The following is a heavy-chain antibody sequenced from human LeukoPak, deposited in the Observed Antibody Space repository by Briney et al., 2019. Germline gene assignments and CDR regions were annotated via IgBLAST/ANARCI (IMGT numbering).Heavy chain of an antibody. CDR2: IYYSRTT. CDR1: GGSISSGSHH. Sequence: SETLSLTCTVSGGSISSGSHHWGWFRQSPGKGLEWIGSIYYSRTTYYNPSLNSRVTISVVTSKNQFSLQLNSVTAADTAVYYCAKADPGYSSSWYRPGGFDYWGQGTLVTVSS. J-gene: IGHJ4*02. V-gene: IGHV4-39*01. D-gene: IGHD6-13*01. CDR3: AKADPGYSSSWYRPGGFDY.